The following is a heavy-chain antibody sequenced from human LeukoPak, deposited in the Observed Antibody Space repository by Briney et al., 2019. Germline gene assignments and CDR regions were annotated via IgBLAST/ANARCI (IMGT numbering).Heavy chain of an antibody. CDR1: GGSISSGPYY. D-gene: IGHD3-10*01. Sequence: SETLSLTCAVSGGSISSGPYYWGWIRQPPGKGLEWIANCRYDAYTYYSPPLQSRVIISLNTSTSHFSLKLTSVTAPDTAMYYCARYDSIRTSFDSWGPGALVTVSS. V-gene: IGHV4-39*07. J-gene: IGHJ4*01. CDR3: ARYDSIRTSFDS. CDR2: CRYDAYT.